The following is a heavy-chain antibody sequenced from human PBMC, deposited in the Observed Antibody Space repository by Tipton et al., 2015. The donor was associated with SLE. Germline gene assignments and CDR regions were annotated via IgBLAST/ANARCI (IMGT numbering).Heavy chain of an antibody. CDR3: ASSTYGSGWGY. D-gene: IGHD6-19*01. V-gene: IGHV3-48*03. CDR1: GFTFSGSA. J-gene: IGHJ4*02. Sequence: SLRLSCAASGFTFSGSAMHWVRQAPGKGLEWVSYISSSGSTIYYADSVKGRFTISRDNAKNSLYLQMNSLRAEDTAVYYCASSTYGSGWGYWGQGTLVTVSS. CDR2: ISSSGSTI.